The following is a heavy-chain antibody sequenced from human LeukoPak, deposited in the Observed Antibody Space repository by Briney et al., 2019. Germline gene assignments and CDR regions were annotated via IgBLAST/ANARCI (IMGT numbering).Heavy chain of an antibody. V-gene: IGHV3-33*01. D-gene: IGHD5-12*01. Sequence: PGGSLRLSCAASRFTFSNHGMHWVRQAPGKGLEWVAVIWYDGSNKYYADSVKGRFTISRDNSKNTLYLQMNSLRAKDTAVYYCVRDRGGLRYFDYWGQGTLVTVSS. CDR3: VRDRGGLRYFDY. J-gene: IGHJ4*02. CDR1: RFTFSNHG. CDR2: IWYDGSNK.